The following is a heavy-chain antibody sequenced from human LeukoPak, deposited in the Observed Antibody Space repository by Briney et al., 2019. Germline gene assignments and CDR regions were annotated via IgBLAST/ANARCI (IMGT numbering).Heavy chain of an antibody. J-gene: IGHJ4*02. Sequence: PGGSLRLSCAASGFTFSSYSMNWVRQAPGKGLEWVSSISSSSSYIYYADSVKGRFTISRDNAKNSLYLQMNSLRSEDTAVYYCARGKFPVTYYYDSSGYPVVGNVGVNYDYWGQGTLVTVSS. CDR1: GFTFSSYS. D-gene: IGHD3-22*01. CDR3: ARGKFPVTYYYDSSGYPVVGNVGVNYDY. CDR2: ISSSSSYI. V-gene: IGHV3-21*04.